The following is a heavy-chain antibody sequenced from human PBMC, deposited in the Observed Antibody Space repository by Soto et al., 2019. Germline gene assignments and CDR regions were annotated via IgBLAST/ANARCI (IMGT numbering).Heavy chain of an antibody. J-gene: IGHJ6*03. CDR1: DFTFSKAW. CDR3: ARGGSSSWSNYYYYYMDV. V-gene: IGHV3-74*01. D-gene: IGHD6-13*01. CDR2: INSDGSST. Sequence: GGSLRLSCAASDFTFSKAWMNWVRQAPGKGLVWVSRINSDGSSTSYADSVKGRCTISRDNAKNTLYLQMNSLRAEDTAVYYCARGGSSSWSNYYYYYMDVWGKGTTVTVSS.